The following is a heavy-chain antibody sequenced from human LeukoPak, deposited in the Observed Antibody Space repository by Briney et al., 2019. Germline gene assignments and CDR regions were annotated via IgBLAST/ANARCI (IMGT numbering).Heavy chain of an antibody. Sequence: GASVKVSCKASEYTFTGYYMHWVRQAPGQGLEWMGWINPNSGGTNYAQKFQGRVTMTRDTSISTAYMELSRLRSDDTAAYYCARSAAMVILFDYWGQGTLVTVSS. V-gene: IGHV1-2*02. CDR3: ARSAAMVILFDY. D-gene: IGHD5-18*01. J-gene: IGHJ4*02. CDR2: INPNSGGT. CDR1: EYTFTGYY.